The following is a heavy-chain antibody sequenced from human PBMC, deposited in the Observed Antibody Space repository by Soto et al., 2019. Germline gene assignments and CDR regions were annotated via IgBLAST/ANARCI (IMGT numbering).Heavy chain of an antibody. CDR1: GFTFSSYA. Sequence: GGSLRLSCAASGFTFSSYAMHWVRQAPGKGLEWVAVISYDGSNKYYADSVKGRFTISRDNSKNTLYLQMNSLRAEDTAVYYCARDGNWNPNYYYGMDVWGQGTAVTVSS. CDR3: ARDGNWNPNYYYGMDV. V-gene: IGHV3-30-3*01. CDR2: ISYDGSNK. D-gene: IGHD1-1*01. J-gene: IGHJ6*02.